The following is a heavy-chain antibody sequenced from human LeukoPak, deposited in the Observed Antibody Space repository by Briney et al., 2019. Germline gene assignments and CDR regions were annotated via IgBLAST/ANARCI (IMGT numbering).Heavy chain of an antibody. D-gene: IGHD3-10*01. J-gene: IGHJ3*02. V-gene: IGHV3-74*01. CDR1: GFTSSSYW. CDR2: INSKGSST. CDR3: ARAKGPVLLWFGELLGAFDI. Sequence: GGPLGPSCAASGFTSSSYWMHWVRQAPGKGLVWVSRINSKGSSTSYADSVKGRFTISRDNAKNTLYLQMNSLRAEDTAVYYCARAKGPVLLWFGELLGAFDIWGQGTMVTVSS.